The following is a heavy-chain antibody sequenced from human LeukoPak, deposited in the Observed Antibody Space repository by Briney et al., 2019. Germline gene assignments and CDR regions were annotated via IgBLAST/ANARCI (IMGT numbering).Heavy chain of an antibody. D-gene: IGHD4-17*01. V-gene: IGHV4-4*07. CDR2: IDASGRT. Sequence: SETLSLTCTVSGGSISSYYWSWIRQPAGKGLEWIGRIDASGRTNYNPSLKSRVTMSVDTSKKQFSLKVNSVTAADTAVYYCAREYGDIDYWGQGTLVTVSS. CDR1: GGSISSYY. J-gene: IGHJ4*02. CDR3: AREYGDIDY.